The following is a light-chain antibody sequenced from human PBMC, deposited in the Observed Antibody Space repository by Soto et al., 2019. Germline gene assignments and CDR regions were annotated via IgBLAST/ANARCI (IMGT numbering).Light chain of an antibody. J-gene: IGKJ5*01. Sequence: EIVMTRSPATLSVSPGERATLSCRASQSVSRNLAWYQQKPGQAPRLLIYGASTRATGIPARFSGSGSGTEFTLTISSLQSEDFAVYYCHQYNNWPPITFGQGTRLEIK. CDR2: GAS. CDR3: HQYNNWPPIT. V-gene: IGKV3-15*01. CDR1: QSVSRN.